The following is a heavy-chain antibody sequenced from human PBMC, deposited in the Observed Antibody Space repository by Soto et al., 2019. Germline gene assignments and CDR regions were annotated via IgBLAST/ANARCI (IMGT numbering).Heavy chain of an antibody. CDR2: IIPIFGTA. J-gene: IGHJ4*02. CDR3: ARDGGRHSGGIDY. D-gene: IGHD1-26*01. V-gene: IGHV1-69*01. Sequence: QVQLVQSGAEVKKPGSSVKVSCKASGGTFSSYSINWVRQATGQGLEWMGEIIPIFGTANYAQKFQGRVTITADESTRTAYLELSSLRSEDTAVYYCARDGGRHSGGIDYWGQGTLVTVSS. CDR1: GGTFSSYS.